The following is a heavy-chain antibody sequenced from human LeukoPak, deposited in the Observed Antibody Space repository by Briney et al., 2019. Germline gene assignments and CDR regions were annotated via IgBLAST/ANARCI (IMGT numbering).Heavy chain of an antibody. D-gene: IGHD1-26*01. V-gene: IGHV4-39*01. Sequence: PSETLSLTCTVSGGSISSSSYSWGWIRQPPGKGLEWIGSNSGSTYYNPSLKSRVTISVDTSKNQFYLKLSSVTATDTAVYYCATYSGTSWDAFDIWGQGTMVTVS. CDR3: ATYSGTSWDAFDI. CDR2: NSGST. CDR1: GGSISSSSYS. J-gene: IGHJ3*02.